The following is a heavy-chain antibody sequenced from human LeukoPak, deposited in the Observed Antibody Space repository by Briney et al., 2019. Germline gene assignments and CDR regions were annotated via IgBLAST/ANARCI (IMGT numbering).Heavy chain of an antibody. Sequence: GGSLRLSCAASGFTFTDFYMSWIRQAPGKGLEWVSYISSSGTTIYYADSVMGRFTISRDNSKNALYLQLTSLRLEDTALYYCVKDLTGTWSFDYWGQGTLVTVSS. CDR3: VKDLTGTWSFDY. D-gene: IGHD3-9*01. CDR2: ISSSGTTI. V-gene: IGHV3-11*04. CDR1: GFTFTDFY. J-gene: IGHJ4*02.